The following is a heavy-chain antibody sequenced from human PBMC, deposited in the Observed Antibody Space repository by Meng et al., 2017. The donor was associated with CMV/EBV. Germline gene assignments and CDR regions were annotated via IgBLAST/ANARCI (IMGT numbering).Heavy chain of an antibody. CDR1: SVPIYW. V-gene: IGHV5-51*01. Sequence: SVPIYWLAWVRPLPGHCLEWMGLIYPGASDTRYSPSFQGQLTISADKSISTAYLQWSSLRASDTAMYYCARLQARPKTVRSGYTFDYWGQGTLVTVSS. D-gene: IGHD3-3*01. CDR2: IYPGASDT. CDR3: ARLQARPKTVRSGYTFDY. J-gene: IGHJ4*02.